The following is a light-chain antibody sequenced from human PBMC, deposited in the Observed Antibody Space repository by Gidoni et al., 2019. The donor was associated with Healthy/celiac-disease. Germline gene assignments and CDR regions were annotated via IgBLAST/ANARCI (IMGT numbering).Light chain of an antibody. Sequence: EIVLTQSPGTLSLSPGERATLSCRASQSVSSSYLSCYQQKRGQAPRLLIYGASSRATGLPDRFIGSGSGTYFTPTISRLEPEVFAVYYCQQYGSSPQTFGQGTKLEIK. CDR2: GAS. V-gene: IGKV3-20*01. J-gene: IGKJ2*01. CDR1: QSVSSSY. CDR3: QQYGSSPQT.